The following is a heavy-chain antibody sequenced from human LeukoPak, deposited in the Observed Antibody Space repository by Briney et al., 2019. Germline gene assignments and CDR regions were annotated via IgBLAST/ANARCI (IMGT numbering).Heavy chain of an antibody. Sequence: SETLSLTCTVSGGSISSYYWSWIRQPPGKGLEWIGYIYYSGSTNYNPSLKSRVTISVDTSKNQFSLKLSSVTAADTAVYYCAREGHPNYYDSSVYPDPLDYWGQGTLVTVSS. CDR3: AREGHPNYYDSSVYPDPLDY. CDR2: IYYSGST. D-gene: IGHD3-22*01. V-gene: IGHV4-59*12. CDR1: GGSISSYY. J-gene: IGHJ4*02.